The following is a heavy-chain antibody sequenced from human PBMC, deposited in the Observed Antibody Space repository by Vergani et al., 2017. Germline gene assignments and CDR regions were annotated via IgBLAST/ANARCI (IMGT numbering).Heavy chain of an antibody. V-gene: IGHV4-39*07. J-gene: IGHJ3*02. CDR1: GGSISSSSYY. CDR2: IYYSGST. CDR3: GRGSSCWYAVVFDI. D-gene: IGHD6-19*01. Sequence: QLQLQESGPGLVKPSETLSLTCTVSGGSISSSSYYWGWIRQPPGKGLEWIGSIYYSGSTYYNPSLKSRVTISVDTSKNQFSLKLSSVTAADTAVYYCGRGSSCWYAVVFDIWGQGTMVSVSS.